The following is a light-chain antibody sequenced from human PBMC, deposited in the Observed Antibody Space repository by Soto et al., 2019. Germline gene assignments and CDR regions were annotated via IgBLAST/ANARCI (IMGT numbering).Light chain of an antibody. J-gene: IGKJ1*01. CDR3: QQYGSSSRT. Sequence: ILFTQSPSTLSVSPGERATLSCRASRSLSSSYLAWYQHKPGQAPRILIYGASTRATGVPARFSGGGSGTDFTLSINRLEPEDFAVYYCQQYGSSSRTFGQGTKVDIK. V-gene: IGKV3-20*01. CDR2: GAS. CDR1: RSLSSSY.